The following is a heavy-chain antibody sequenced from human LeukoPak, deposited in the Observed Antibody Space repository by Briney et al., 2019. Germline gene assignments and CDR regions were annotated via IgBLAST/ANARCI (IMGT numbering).Heavy chain of an antibody. J-gene: IGHJ6*02. D-gene: IGHD2-2*01. CDR3: ARDERYQLLLGYYYYGMDV. CDR1: GYTFTSYG. CDR2: ISAYNGNT. Sequence: GASVKVSCKASGYTFTSYGISWVRQAPGQGLEWMGWISAYNGNTNYAQKLQGRVTMTTDTSTSTAYMELRSPRSDDTAVYYCARDERYQLLLGYYYYGMDVWGQGTTVTVSS. V-gene: IGHV1-18*01.